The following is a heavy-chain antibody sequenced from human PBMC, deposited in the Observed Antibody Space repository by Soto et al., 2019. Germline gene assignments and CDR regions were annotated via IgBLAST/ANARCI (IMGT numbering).Heavy chain of an antibody. V-gene: IGHV3-74*03. CDR1: GFTFSNYW. CDR3: ARKATYCSGILLDY. CDR2: IKSDGRIT. D-gene: IGHD3-10*01. Sequence: EGQLMESGGGLVQPGGSLRLYCAASGFTFSNYWMHWVRQAPGKGLEWVAHIKSDGRITTYAVSVKGRFTISRDNEENKLNWQMKRLRAEDTDEYYCARKATYCSGILLDYWGQGTLVTVSS. J-gene: IGHJ4*02.